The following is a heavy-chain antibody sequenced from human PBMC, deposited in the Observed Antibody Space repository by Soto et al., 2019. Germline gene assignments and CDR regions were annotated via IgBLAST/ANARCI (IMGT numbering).Heavy chain of an antibody. D-gene: IGHD3-3*01. CDR3: ARDLKTYYDFWSGYYHFDY. V-gene: IGHV3-30-3*01. Sequence: QVQLVESGGGVVQPGRSLRLSCAASGFTFSSYAMHWVRQAPGKGLEWVAVISYDGSNKYYADSVKGRFTISRDNSKNTLYLQMNSLRAEDTAVYYCARDLKTYYDFWSGYYHFDYWGQGTLVTVSS. CDR1: GFTFSSYA. J-gene: IGHJ4*02. CDR2: ISYDGSNK.